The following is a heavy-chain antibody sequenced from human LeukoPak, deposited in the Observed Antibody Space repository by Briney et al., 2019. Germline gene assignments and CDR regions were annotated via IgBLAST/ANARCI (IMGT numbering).Heavy chain of an antibody. CDR2: IYYSGST. V-gene: IGHV4-4*02. CDR1: GGSIISSNW. D-gene: IGHD7-27*01. CDR3: ASSPRGWGGVHFDY. J-gene: IGHJ4*02. Sequence: PSGTLSLTCAVSGGSIISSNWWSWVRQPPGKGLEWIGYIYYSGSTNYNPSLKSRLTISIDTSKNQFSLKLSSVTAADTAVYYCASSPRGWGGVHFDYWGQGTLVTVSS.